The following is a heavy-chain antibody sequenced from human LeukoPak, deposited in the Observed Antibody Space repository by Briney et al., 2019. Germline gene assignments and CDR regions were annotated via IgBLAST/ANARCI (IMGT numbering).Heavy chain of an antibody. V-gene: IGHV4-59*11. CDR3: ARGSGQHDYSNFAPFDY. CDR2: IYYSGST. Sequence: TSETLSLTCTVSGGSISSHYWSWIRQPPGKGLEWIGYIYYSGSTYYNPSLKSRVTISVDTSKNQFSLKLSSVTAADTAVYYCARGSGQHDYSNFAPFDYWGQGTLVTVSS. J-gene: IGHJ4*02. D-gene: IGHD4-11*01. CDR1: GGSISSHY.